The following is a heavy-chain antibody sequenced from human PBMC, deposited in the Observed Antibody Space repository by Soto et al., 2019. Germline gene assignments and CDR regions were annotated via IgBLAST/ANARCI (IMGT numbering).Heavy chain of an antibody. Sequence: QVQLVQSGAEVKKPGASVKVSCKASGYTFTSYGISWVRQAPGQGLEWMGWISAYNGNTNYAQKLQGRVTMTTDTSTSTAYRELRSLRSDDKDVYCCARSLLWFGELSDCIDYWGQGTLVTVSS. CDR2: ISAYNGNT. V-gene: IGHV1-18*01. CDR3: ARSLLWFGELSDCIDY. J-gene: IGHJ4*02. CDR1: GYTFTSYG. D-gene: IGHD3-10*01.